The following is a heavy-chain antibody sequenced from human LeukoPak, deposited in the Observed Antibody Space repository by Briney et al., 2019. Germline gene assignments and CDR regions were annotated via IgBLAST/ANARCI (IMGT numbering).Heavy chain of an antibody. CDR3: AKDLCSGGNCYSAVDY. CDR2: INGGGGST. J-gene: IGHJ4*02. CDR1: GFTFSSYA. Sequence: PGGSLRLSCAASGFTFSSYAMNWVRQAPGKGLEWVSTINGGGGSTHYADSVKGRFTISRDNSKNTLYLQMNSLRAEDTALYYCAKDLCSGGNCYSAVDYWGQGTLVTVSS. D-gene: IGHD2-15*01. V-gene: IGHV3-23*01.